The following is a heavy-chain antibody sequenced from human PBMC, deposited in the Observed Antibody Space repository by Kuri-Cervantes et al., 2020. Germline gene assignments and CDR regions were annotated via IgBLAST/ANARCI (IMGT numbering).Heavy chain of an antibody. J-gene: IGHJ2*01. D-gene: IGHD2-21*01. CDR3: ASVSVIYWYFDL. Sequence: ASVKVSCKASGYTFTSYYMHWVRQAPGQGLEWMGIINPSGGSTSYAQKFQGRVTMTRDTSTSTVYMELSSLRSEDTAVYYCASVSVIYWYFDLWGRGTLVTVSS. V-gene: IGHV1-46*01. CDR1: GYTFTSYY. CDR2: INPSGGST.